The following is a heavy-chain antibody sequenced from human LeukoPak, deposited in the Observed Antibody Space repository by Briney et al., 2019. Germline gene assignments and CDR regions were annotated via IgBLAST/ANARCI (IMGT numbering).Heavy chain of an antibody. CDR2: ISGSGDFT. D-gene: IGHD3-10*01. V-gene: IGHV3-23*01. CDR1: GFTFSIYA. Sequence: GGSLRLSCAASGFTFSIYAMSWVRQTPGKGLEWVSSISGSGDFTYYAGAVKGRFTISRDNSKNTLYLQANSLRAEDSAIYYCAKDRPNYFGTNGHYYRRDGDYWGQGTLVTVSS. J-gene: IGHJ4*02. CDR3: AKDRPNYFGTNGHYYRRDGDY.